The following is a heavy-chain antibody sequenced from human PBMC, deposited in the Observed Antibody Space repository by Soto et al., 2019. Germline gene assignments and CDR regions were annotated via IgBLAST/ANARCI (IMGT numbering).Heavy chain of an antibody. J-gene: IGHJ5*02. D-gene: IGHD6-19*01. V-gene: IGHV3-33*01. Sequence: GGSLRLSCAASGFSLRTYGMQWLRRAPGKGLEWVAFIWYDGTKKFYANSVKGRSTISKDNSNNILYLQMSGLRAEDTAVYYCARDVVTAVAGSVNWFDPWGQGTLVTVSS. CDR1: GFSLRTYG. CDR3: ARDVVTAVAGSVNWFDP. CDR2: IWYDGTKK.